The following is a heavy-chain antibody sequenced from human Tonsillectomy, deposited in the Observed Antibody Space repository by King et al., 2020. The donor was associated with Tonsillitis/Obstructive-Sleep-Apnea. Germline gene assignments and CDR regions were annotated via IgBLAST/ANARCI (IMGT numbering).Heavy chain of an antibody. J-gene: IGHJ6*02. CDR1: GYTFTGYY. V-gene: IGHV1-2*02. CDR3: ARDMDV. Sequence: VQLVESGAEVKKPGASVKVSRKASGYTFTGYYMHWVRQAPGQGLEWMGWINPSSGGTKYAQKFQGRVTMTRDTSIRTAYMELRRLRSDDTAVYYCARDMDVWGQGTTVTVSS. CDR2: INPSSGGT.